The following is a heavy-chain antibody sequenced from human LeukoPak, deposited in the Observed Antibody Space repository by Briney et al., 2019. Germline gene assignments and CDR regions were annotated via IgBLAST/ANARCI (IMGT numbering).Heavy chain of an antibody. Sequence: PGGSLRLSCAASGFTFSSYAMSWVRQAPGKGLEWVSAISGSGGSTYYADSVKGRFTISRDNSKNTLYLQMNSQRAEDTAVYYCAKGGNIAVAGRGYYYGMDVWGQGTLVTVSS. D-gene: IGHD6-19*01. CDR3: AKGGNIAVAGRGYYYGMDV. CDR1: GFTFSSYA. V-gene: IGHV3-23*01. CDR2: ISGSGGST. J-gene: IGHJ6*02.